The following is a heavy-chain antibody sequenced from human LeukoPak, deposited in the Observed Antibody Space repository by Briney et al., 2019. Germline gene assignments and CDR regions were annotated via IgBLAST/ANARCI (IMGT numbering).Heavy chain of an antibody. D-gene: IGHD6-19*01. CDR3: AKSPIEGWLAPEGYFDY. Sequence: GGSLRLSCAAPGFIFSTYAMTWVRQAPGKGLEWVSTIAGGGGSTYYTDSVKGRFTISRDNSKNTLYLQMNSLRAEDTAVYYCAKSPIEGWLAPEGYFDYWGQGTLVTVSS. CDR2: IAGGGGST. V-gene: IGHV3-23*01. J-gene: IGHJ4*02. CDR1: GFIFSTYA.